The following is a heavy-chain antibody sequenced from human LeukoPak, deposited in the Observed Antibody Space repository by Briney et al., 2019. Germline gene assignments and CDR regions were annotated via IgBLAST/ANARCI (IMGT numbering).Heavy chain of an antibody. CDR3: ANIVGATTGFDY. CDR2: ISGSGGST. D-gene: IGHD1-26*01. Sequence: PGGSLRLSCAASGFTFSSYAMSWVRQAPGKGLEWVSGISGSGGSTYYADSVKGRFTISRDKSKNTLYLQMNSLRVEDTAIYYCANIVGATTGFDYWGQGTLVTVSS. V-gene: IGHV3-23*01. J-gene: IGHJ4*02. CDR1: GFTFSSYA.